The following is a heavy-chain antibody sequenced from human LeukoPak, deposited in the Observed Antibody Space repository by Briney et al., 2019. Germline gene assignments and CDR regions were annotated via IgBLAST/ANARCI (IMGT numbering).Heavy chain of an antibody. J-gene: IGHJ6*03. V-gene: IGHV1-2*02. CDR3: ARPRYSSSWFFMDV. CDR2: ISPNSGGT. D-gene: IGHD6-13*01. CDR1: GYSFIGYY. Sequence: VASVKVSCKASGYSFIGYYLHWVRQAPGQGLEWMGWISPNSGGTNYAQKFQGRVTMTRDTSISTAYMELSRLRSDDTAVYYCARPRYSSSWFFMDVWGKGTTVTVSS.